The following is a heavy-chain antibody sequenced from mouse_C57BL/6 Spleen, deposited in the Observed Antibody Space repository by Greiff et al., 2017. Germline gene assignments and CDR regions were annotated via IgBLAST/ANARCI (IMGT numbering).Heavy chain of an antibody. CDR1: GYTFTSYW. CDR2: INPSNGGT. V-gene: IGHV1-53*01. Sequence: QVQLKQPGTELVKPGASVKLSCKASGYTFTSYWMHWVKQRPGQGLEWIGNINPSNGGTNYNEKFKSKATLTVDKSSSTAYMQLSSLTSEDSAVYYCARDGYYGGAMDYWGQGTSVTVSS. D-gene: IGHD2-3*01. CDR3: ARDGYYGGAMDY. J-gene: IGHJ4*01.